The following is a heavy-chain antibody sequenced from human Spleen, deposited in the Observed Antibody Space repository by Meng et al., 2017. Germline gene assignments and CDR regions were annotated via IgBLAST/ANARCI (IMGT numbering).Heavy chain of an antibody. Sequence: QVQLVESGGGVVQPGRSLRLSGRASGFIFRNYDMHWVRQAPGKVLEWVAGISFDRTNKYYADSLEGRFNISSDNSKNTLYLQMNSVRAEDTAVYYCAKSLPRQPIDYWGQGTLVTVSS. J-gene: IGHJ4*02. V-gene: IGHV3-30-3*02. CDR3: AKSLPRQPIDY. CDR2: ISFDRTNK. CDR1: GFIFRNYD.